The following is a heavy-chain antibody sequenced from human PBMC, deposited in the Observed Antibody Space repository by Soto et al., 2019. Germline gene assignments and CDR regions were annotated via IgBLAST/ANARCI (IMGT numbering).Heavy chain of an antibody. CDR2: MNPNSGNT. Sequence: ASVKVSCKAPGYTLTNYAISWVRQATGQGLEWMGWMNPNSGNTGYAQKFQGRVTMTRNTSISTAYMELSSLRSEDKAVYYWARGTMVRGVSNWFDPWGQGTLVTVSS. V-gene: IGHV1-8*02. CDR3: ARGTMVRGVSNWFDP. CDR1: GYTLTNYA. J-gene: IGHJ5*02. D-gene: IGHD3-10*01.